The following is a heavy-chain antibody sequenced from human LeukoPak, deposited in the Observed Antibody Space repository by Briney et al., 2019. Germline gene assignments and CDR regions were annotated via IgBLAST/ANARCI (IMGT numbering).Heavy chain of an antibody. J-gene: IGHJ5*02. Sequence: GGSLRLSCTASGFTFGDYAMSWVRQAPGKGLEWVGFIRSKAYGGTTEYAASVKGRFTISRDDSKSIAYLQMNSLKTEDTAVYYCTRAREGYDILTGYFPWGQGTLVTVSS. V-gene: IGHV3-49*04. D-gene: IGHD3-9*01. CDR3: TRAREGYDILTGYFP. CDR1: GFTFGDYA. CDR2: IRSKAYGGTT.